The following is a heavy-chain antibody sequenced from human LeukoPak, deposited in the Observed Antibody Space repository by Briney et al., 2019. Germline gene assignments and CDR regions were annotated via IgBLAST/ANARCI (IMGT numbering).Heavy chain of an antibody. Sequence: GGSLRLSCAASGFTFSSYSMNWVRQAPGKGLEWVSSISSSSGYIYYGDSVKGRFAISRDNAKNSLHLQMNSLRAEDTAVYYCANDIVVVPAEDYWGQGTLVTVSS. J-gene: IGHJ4*02. D-gene: IGHD2-2*01. CDR2: ISSSSGYI. CDR3: ANDIVVVPAEDY. V-gene: IGHV3-21*01. CDR1: GFTFSSYS.